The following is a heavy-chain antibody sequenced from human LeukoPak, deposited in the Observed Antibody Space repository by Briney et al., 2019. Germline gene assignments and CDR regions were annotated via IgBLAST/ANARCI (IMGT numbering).Heavy chain of an antibody. CDR2: IIPIFGTA. D-gene: IGHD1-1*01. Sequence: ASVKVSCKASGGTFSSYAISWVRQAPGQGLEWMGGIIPIFGTANYAQKFQGRVTITTDESTSTAYMELSSLRSEDTAVYYCAGEGGPTGGAFDIWGQGTMVTVSS. CDR3: AGEGGPTGGAFDI. J-gene: IGHJ3*02. V-gene: IGHV1-69*05. CDR1: GGTFSSYA.